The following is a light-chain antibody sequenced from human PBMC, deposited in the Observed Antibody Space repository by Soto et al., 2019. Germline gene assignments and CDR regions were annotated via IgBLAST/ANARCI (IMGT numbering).Light chain of an antibody. CDR3: QQSDT. CDR1: QYITIY. J-gene: IGKJ5*01. CDR2: GTS. Sequence: EIVLTQSPATLSLSPGERATLSCRASQYITIYLAWYQQKPGQAPRLLIYGTSSRATGIPDRFSGSGSGTDFTLTISRLEPEDFAVYYCQQSDTFGQGTRLEIK. V-gene: IGKV3-20*01.